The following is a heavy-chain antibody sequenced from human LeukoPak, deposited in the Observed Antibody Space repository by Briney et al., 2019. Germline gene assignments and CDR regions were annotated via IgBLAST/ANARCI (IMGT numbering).Heavy chain of an antibody. D-gene: IGHD6-13*01. V-gene: IGHV4-34*01. CDR1: GGSFSGYY. J-gene: IGHJ5*02. CDR2: INHSGST. Sequence: SETLSLTCAVYGGSFSGYYRSWIRQPPGKGLEWIGEINHSGSTNYNPSLKSRVTISVDTSKNQFSLKLSSVTAAYTAVYYCARIPSRYSSSWYTGLGFDPWGQGTLVTVSS. CDR3: ARIPSRYSSSWYTGLGFDP.